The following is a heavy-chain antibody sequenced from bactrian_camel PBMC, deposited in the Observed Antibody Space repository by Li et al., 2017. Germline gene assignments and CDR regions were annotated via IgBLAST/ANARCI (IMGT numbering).Heavy chain of an antibody. CDR2: IDNNGRT. CDR3: KAEGPFVIAGRSQFCRGGRDKDD. Sequence: HVQLVESGGGLVQPGGSLRLSCAASGYTYNRNCMAWYRQTPGKEREGVAAIDNNGRTNYAASVRGRFTISEDRAENILYPQISNLKPEDTAMYYCKAEGPFVIAGRSQFCRGGRDKDDWGQGTQVTVS. V-gene: IGHV3S53*01. CDR1: GYTYNRNC. D-gene: IGHD6*01. J-gene: IGHJ4*01.